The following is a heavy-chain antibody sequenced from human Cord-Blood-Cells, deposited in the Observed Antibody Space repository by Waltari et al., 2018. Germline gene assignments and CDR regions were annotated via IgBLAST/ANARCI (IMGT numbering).Heavy chain of an antibody. D-gene: IGHD3-22*01. J-gene: IGHJ3*02. Sequence: QVQLQEPVPGLVKPSETLSLTCPVSGGSISSHYWSWIRQPPGKGPGWIGYIYYSGSTNYNPSLKSRVTISVDTSKNQFSLKLSSVTAADTAVYYCARGGLAKTYYYDSSGYTDDAFDIWGQGTMVTVSS. V-gene: IGHV4-59*11. CDR1: GGSISSHY. CDR2: IYYSGST. CDR3: ARGGLAKTYYYDSSGYTDDAFDI.